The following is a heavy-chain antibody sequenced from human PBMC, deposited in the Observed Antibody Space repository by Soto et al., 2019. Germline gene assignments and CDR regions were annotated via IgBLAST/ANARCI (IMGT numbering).Heavy chain of an antibody. CDR3: ARVGGGRYSGSYYYYYYGMDV. Sequence: SVKVSCKASGGTFSSYAISWLRQAPGQGLVWMGGIIPIFGTANYAQKFQGRVTITADESTSTAYMELSSLRSEDTAVDYCARVGGGRYSGSYYYYYYGMDVWGQGTTVTVSS. D-gene: IGHD1-26*01. CDR1: GGTFSSYA. V-gene: IGHV1-69*13. J-gene: IGHJ6*02. CDR2: IIPIFGTA.